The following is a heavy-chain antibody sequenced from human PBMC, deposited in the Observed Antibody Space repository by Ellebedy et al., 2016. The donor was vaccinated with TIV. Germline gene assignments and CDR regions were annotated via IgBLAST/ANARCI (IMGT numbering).Heavy chain of an antibody. CDR2: ISWNSGSI. V-gene: IGHV3-9*01. Sequence: SLKISXAASGFTFDDYAMHWVRQAPGKGLEWVSGISWNSGSIGYADSVKGRFTISRDNAKNSLYLQMNSLRDEDTAVYYCARGIAVAGIVYWGQGTLVTVSS. D-gene: IGHD6-19*01. J-gene: IGHJ4*02. CDR3: ARGIAVAGIVY. CDR1: GFTFDDYA.